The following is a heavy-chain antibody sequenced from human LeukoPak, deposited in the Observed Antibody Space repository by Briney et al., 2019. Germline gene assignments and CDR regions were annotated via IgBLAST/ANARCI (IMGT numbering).Heavy chain of an antibody. Sequence: PGGSLRLSCSASGFTFSSHWMNWVPQAPGKRLEWVANIKQDGSEKSYVDSVTGRFTISRDNAKNSLYLQMNSLRVEDTAIYYCARGWGPYRPQNYWGQGTLVTVST. J-gene: IGHJ4*02. V-gene: IGHV3-7*01. D-gene: IGHD3-16*01. CDR2: IKQDGSEK. CDR3: ARGWGPYRPQNY. CDR1: GFTFSSHW.